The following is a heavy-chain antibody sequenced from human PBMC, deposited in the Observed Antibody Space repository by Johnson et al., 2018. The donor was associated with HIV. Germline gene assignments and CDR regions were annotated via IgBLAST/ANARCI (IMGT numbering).Heavy chain of an antibody. V-gene: IGHV3-20*04. CDR1: GFTFDDYG. Sequence: VQLVESGGGVVRPGGSLRLSCAASGFTFDDYGMSRVRQAPGKGLEWVSGINWNGGRTGYADSVKGRFSISRDNGKNSLDLQMNSLRVDDTALYYCARASHYADAFDIWGQGTMVTVSS. D-gene: IGHD2-2*01. J-gene: IGHJ3*02. CDR3: ARASHYADAFDI. CDR2: INWNGGRT.